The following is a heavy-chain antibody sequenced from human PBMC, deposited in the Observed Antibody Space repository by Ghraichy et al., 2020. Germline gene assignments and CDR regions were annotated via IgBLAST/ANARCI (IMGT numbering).Heavy chain of an antibody. CDR2: IYSGGST. J-gene: IGHJ4*02. CDR3: ASPGHLGAYSFDY. Sequence: GGSLRLSCAASGFTVSSNYMSWVRQAPGKGLEWVSVIYSGGSTDYADSVKGRFTISRDNSKNTLYLQMNSLRAEDTAVYYCASPGHLGAYSFDYWGQGTLVTVSS. D-gene: IGHD3-16*01. CDR1: GFTVSSNY. V-gene: IGHV3-53*01.